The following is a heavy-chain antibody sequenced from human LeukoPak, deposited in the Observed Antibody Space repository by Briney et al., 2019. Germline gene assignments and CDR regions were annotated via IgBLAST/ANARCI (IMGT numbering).Heavy chain of an antibody. CDR1: GFTFDDYA. J-gene: IGHJ6*02. D-gene: IGHD6-13*01. Sequence: GRSLRLSCAASGFTFDDYAMHWVRQAPGKGLEWVSGISWNSGCIGYADSVKGRFTISRDNAKNSLYLQMNSLRAEDTALYYCAKDNTAAAGSDYYYYYGMDVWGQGTTVTVSS. CDR2: ISWNSGCI. CDR3: AKDNTAAAGSDYYYYYGMDV. V-gene: IGHV3-9*01.